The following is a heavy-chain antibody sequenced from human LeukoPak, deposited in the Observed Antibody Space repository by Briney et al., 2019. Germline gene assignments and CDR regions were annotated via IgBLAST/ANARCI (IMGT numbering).Heavy chain of an antibody. CDR2: ITDTGGGT. CDR3: ARIISGSWKNLDN. CDR1: AFAFSTYA. D-gene: IGHD6-13*01. Sequence: GGSLRLSCAASAFAFSTYAMSWVRQAPGQGPDWVASITDTGGGTYYADSVKGRFTISRDNSKNTLYLQMNSLRAEDTAVYYCARIISGSWKNLDNWGQGTLVIVSS. J-gene: IGHJ4*02. V-gene: IGHV3-23*01.